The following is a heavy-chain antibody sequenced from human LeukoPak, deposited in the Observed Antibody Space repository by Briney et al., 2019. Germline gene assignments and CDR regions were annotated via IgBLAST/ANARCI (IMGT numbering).Heavy chain of an antibody. V-gene: IGHV1-2*02. D-gene: IGHD3-16*01. Sequence: ASVKVSCKASGYTFTGYYMHWVRQAPGQGLEWMGWINPNSGGTNYAQKFQGRVTMTRDTSISTAYMELGRPRSDDTAVYYCARVSGWGHMYYFDYWGQGTLVTVSS. CDR3: ARVSGWGHMYYFDY. CDR2: INPNSGGT. J-gene: IGHJ4*02. CDR1: GYTFTGYY.